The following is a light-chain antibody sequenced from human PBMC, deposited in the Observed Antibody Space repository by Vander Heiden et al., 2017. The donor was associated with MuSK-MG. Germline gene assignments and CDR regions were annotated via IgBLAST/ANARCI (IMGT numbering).Light chain of an antibody. J-gene: IGKJ4*01. CDR2: GAS. CDR1: QSISSGF. V-gene: IGKV3-20*01. CDR3: QQYHTSPLT. Sequence: EIVVTQSPGTLSLSPGERATLSCRASQSISSGFLAWYQQKPGQAPRLLIYGASSRATGIADRFSGSGSGTDFTLTISRLKPEDFAVYYCQQYHTSPLTFGGGTKVEIK.